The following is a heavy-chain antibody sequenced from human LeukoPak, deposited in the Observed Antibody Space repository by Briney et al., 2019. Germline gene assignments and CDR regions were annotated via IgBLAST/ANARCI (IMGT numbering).Heavy chain of an antibody. CDR2: INSSGSTI. D-gene: IGHD3-3*01. Sequence: PGGSLRLSCAASGFTFSDYYMSWIRQAPGKGLEWVSYINSSGSTIYYADSVKGRFPISRDNAKNSLYLQMNSLRAEDTAVHYCARTINDFWSGYPNWFDPWGQGTLVTVSS. V-gene: IGHV3-11*01. CDR1: GFTFSDYY. CDR3: ARTINDFWSGYPNWFDP. J-gene: IGHJ5*02.